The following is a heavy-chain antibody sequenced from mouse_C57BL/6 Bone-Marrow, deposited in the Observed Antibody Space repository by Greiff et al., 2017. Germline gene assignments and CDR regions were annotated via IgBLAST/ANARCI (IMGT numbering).Heavy chain of an antibody. V-gene: IGHV1-72*01. J-gene: IGHJ1*03. CDR1: GYTFTSYW. D-gene: IGHD1-1*01. CDR2: IDPNSGGT. CDR3: ARMGSYYFGRSSNWYFDV. Sequence: VQLQQPGAELVKPGASVKLSCKASGYTFTSYWMHWVKQRPGRGLEWIGRIDPNSGGTKYHEKFKSKATLTVDKPSSTAYMQLSSLTSEDSAVYYCARMGSYYFGRSSNWYFDVWGTGTTVTVSS.